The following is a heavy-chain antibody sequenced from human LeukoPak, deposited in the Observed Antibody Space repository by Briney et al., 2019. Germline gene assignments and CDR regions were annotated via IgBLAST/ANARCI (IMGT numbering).Heavy chain of an antibody. J-gene: IGHJ4*02. V-gene: IGHV3-7*01. CDR2: IKQEGSEK. Sequence: GGSLRLSCAASGFTFSSFWMSWVRQAPGKGLEWVANIKQEGSEKYYVGSVKGRFTISRDDARNSLYLQMNSLRAEDTAVYFCARGFELDYWGQGTLVTVTS. CDR1: GFTFSSFW. CDR3: ARGFELDY.